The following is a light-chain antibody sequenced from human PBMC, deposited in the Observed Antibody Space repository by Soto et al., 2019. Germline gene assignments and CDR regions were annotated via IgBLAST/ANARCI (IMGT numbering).Light chain of an antibody. Sequence: EIVLTQSPGTLSFSPGERATLSCRASQSVSSSYLAWYQQKPGQAPRLLIYGASSRATGIPDRFSGSGSGTAFTLTISRLEPEDLAVYYCQQYGSSPQTFGQGTKV. CDR2: GAS. J-gene: IGKJ1*01. CDR1: QSVSSSY. V-gene: IGKV3-20*01. CDR3: QQYGSSPQT.